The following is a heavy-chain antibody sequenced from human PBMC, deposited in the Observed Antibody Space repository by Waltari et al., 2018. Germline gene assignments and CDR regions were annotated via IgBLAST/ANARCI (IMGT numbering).Heavy chain of an antibody. CDR3: AREIYGGNSRPFDY. D-gene: IGHD2-21*02. CDR2: IYYNGAT. Sequence: QVQLHESGPGLVKPSETLSLTCSVSGGSISRYFWHWIRQPPGKGLEWIGYIYYNGATNYNPSLRSRLTISVDTAENQFSLRLSSVTTADTAVYYCAREIYGGNSRPFDYWGQGTLATVSS. CDR1: GGSISRYF. J-gene: IGHJ4*02. V-gene: IGHV4-59*01.